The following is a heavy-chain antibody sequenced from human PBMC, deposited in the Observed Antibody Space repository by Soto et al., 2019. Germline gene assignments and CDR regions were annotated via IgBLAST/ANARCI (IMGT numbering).Heavy chain of an antibody. CDR2: IYYSGST. CDR1: GGSISRSY. V-gene: IGHV4-59*01. CDR3: ARGYGSGYSQIDY. D-gene: IGHD6-19*01. Sequence: SETLSLTCTVSGGSISRSYWTWIRQPPGKGLEWLGYIYYSGSTNYNPSLKSRVTISLDTSKNQFSLKLSSVTAADTAVYFCARGYGSGYSQIDYWGQGTLVTVSS. J-gene: IGHJ4*02.